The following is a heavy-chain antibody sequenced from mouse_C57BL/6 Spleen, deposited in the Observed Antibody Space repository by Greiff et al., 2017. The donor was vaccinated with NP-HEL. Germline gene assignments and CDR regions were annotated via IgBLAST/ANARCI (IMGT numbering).Heavy chain of an antibody. J-gene: IGHJ2*01. CDR2: IDPSDSYP. CDR3: ARKAHYFLDY. Sequence: VQLQQPGAELVMPGASVKLSCKASGYTFTSYWMHWVKQRPGQGLEWIGEIDPSDSYPNYNQKFKGKSTLTVDKSSSTAYMQLSSLTSEDSAVYYCARKAHYFLDYWGQGTTLTVSS. D-gene: IGHD1-2*01. V-gene: IGHV1-69*01. CDR1: GYTFTSYW.